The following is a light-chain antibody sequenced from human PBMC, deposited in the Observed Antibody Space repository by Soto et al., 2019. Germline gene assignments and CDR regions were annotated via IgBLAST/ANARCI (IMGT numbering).Light chain of an antibody. J-gene: IGKJ1*01. CDR3: QQYNNWPQT. Sequence: IVLTQSPATLSVSPGERATLSCRASQSVSSNLAWYPQKPGQAPRLLIYGASTRETGIPARFSGSGSGTEFTLTISSLQSEDFAVYYCQQYNNWPQTFGQGTKVDI. CDR1: QSVSSN. V-gene: IGKV3-15*01. CDR2: GAS.